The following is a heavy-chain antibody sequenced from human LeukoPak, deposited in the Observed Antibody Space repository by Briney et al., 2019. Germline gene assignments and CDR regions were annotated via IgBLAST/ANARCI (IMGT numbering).Heavy chain of an antibody. Sequence: PGGSLRLSCAASGFTFSSYAMTWVRQAPGKGLEWVSGITNSGGSTFYADFVKGRFTFFRDNSRNTLYLQMNSLRAEDAAVYYCTKARYSDNWSGQDWGQGTLVTVSS. J-gene: IGHJ4*02. V-gene: IGHV3-23*01. CDR1: GFTFSSYA. D-gene: IGHD1-20*01. CDR2: ITNSGGST. CDR3: TKARYSDNWSGQD.